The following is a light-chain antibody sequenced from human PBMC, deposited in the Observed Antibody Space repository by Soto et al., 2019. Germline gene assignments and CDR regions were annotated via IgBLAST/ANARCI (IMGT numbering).Light chain of an antibody. CDR1: QSISSSY. CDR3: QQYASSPYT. CDR2: GAS. Sequence: EIVLTQSPGPLSLSPGERATLSCRASQSISSSYLAWYQQKPGQAPRLLIYGASRRATGIPDRFSGRESGTDFTLTITTLEPEDSAVYFCQQYASSPYTFGQGTKVEIK. J-gene: IGKJ2*01. V-gene: IGKV3-20*01.